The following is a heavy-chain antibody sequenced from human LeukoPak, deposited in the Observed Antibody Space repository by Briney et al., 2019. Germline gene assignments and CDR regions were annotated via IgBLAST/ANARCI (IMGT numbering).Heavy chain of an antibody. V-gene: IGHV3-7*01. CDR2: IKQGGSEK. D-gene: IGHD6-13*01. CDR1: GFTFSTYW. CDR3: ARDSAGNDY. J-gene: IGHJ4*02. Sequence: GGSLRLSCAASGFTFSTYWMSWVRQAPGKGLEWVADIKQGGSEKYYVDSVKGRFTISRDNAKNSLYLQMNSLRAEDTAMYYCARDSAGNDYWGQGTLVTVSS.